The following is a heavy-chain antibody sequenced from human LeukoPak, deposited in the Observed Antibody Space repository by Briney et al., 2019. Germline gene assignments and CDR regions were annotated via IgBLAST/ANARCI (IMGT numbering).Heavy chain of an antibody. V-gene: IGHV3-21*01. CDR2: ISSSSSYI. CDR3: AREWGQLGELDY. CDR1: GFIFRNSG. D-gene: IGHD3-16*01. J-gene: IGHJ4*02. Sequence: PGGSLRLSCAASGFIFRNSGMHWVRQALGKGLEWVSSISSSSSYIYYADSVKGRFTISRDNAKNSLYLQMNSLRAEDTAVYYCAREWGQLGELDYWGQGTLVTVSS.